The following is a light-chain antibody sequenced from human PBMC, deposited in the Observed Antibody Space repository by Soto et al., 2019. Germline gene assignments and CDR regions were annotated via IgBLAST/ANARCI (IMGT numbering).Light chain of an antibody. CDR1: QSVSNNY. Sequence: EIVLTQSPGTLSLSPGERATLSCRTSQSVSNNYLAWYQQKPGQAPRLLIYGASSRATGIPDRFSGGGFGTDFTLTINSLQPEDFATYYCQHLSPYPLLTFGGGTKVDIK. V-gene: IGKV3-20*01. CDR3: QHLSPYPLLT. CDR2: GAS. J-gene: IGKJ4*01.